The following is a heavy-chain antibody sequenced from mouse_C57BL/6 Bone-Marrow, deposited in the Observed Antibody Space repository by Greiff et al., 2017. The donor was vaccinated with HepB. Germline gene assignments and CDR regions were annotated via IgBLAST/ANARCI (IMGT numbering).Heavy chain of an antibody. Sequence: QVQLKESGAELVKPGASVKISCKASGYAFSSYWMNWVKQRPGKGLEWIGQIYPGDGDTNYNGKFKGKATLTADKSSSTAYMQLSSLTSEDSAVYFCARRDSWGVSYYFDYWGQGTTLTVSS. CDR3: ARRDSWGVSYYFDY. CDR2: IYPGDGDT. V-gene: IGHV1-80*01. D-gene: IGHD4-1*01. J-gene: IGHJ2*01. CDR1: GYAFSSYW.